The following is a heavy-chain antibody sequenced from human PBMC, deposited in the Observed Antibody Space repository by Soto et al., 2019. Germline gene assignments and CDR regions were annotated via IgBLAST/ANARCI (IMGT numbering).Heavy chain of an antibody. J-gene: IGHJ6*02. CDR3: ARGVEMATIGPYYYYGMDV. Sequence: ASVKVSCKASGGTFSSYTISWVRQAPGQGLEWMGRIIPILGIANYAQKFQGRVTITADKSTSTAYMELSSLRSEDTAVYYCARGVEMATIGPYYYYGMDVWGQGTTVTVSS. CDR1: GGTFSSYT. D-gene: IGHD5-12*01. CDR2: IIPILGIA. V-gene: IGHV1-69*02.